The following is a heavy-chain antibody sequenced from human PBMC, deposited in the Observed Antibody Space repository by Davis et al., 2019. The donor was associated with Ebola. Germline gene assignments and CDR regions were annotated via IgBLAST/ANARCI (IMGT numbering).Heavy chain of an antibody. V-gene: IGHV3-48*02. D-gene: IGHD2-15*01. CDR1: GFNVGSYG. J-gene: IGHJ4*02. Sequence: GGSLRLSCAASGFNVGSYGMNWVRQPPGKGLEWVSYIGKRSSTIYYADSVKGRFTVSRDNAKNSLYLQMHSLRDEDTAVYYCARERYCSGGACLFDSWGQGTLVTVSS. CDR3: ARERYCSGGACLFDS. CDR2: IGKRSSTI.